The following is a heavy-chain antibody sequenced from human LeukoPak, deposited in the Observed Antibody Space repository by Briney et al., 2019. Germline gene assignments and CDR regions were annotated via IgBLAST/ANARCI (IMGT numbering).Heavy chain of an antibody. CDR1: GFTFSSYS. Sequence: GSLRLSCAASGFTFSSYSMNWVRQAPGKGLEWVSSISSSSSYIYYADSVKGRFTISRDNAKNSLYLQMNSLRAEDTAVYYCARDGDLTGYYNWFDPWGQGTLVTVSS. J-gene: IGHJ5*02. CDR2: ISSSSSYI. V-gene: IGHV3-21*01. CDR3: ARDGDLTGYYNWFDP. D-gene: IGHD3-9*01.